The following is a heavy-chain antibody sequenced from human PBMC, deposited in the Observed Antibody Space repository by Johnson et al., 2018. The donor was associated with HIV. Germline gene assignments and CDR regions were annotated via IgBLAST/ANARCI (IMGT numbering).Heavy chain of an antibody. D-gene: IGHD2-8*01. Sequence: MLLVESGGGLVQPGGSLRLSCAASGFTFSSYWMSWVRQAPGKGLEWVANIKQDGSEKYYVDSVKGRLTISRDNAKNSLYLQMNSLRAEDTAVYYCARDNIVLMVGGAFDIWGQGTMVTVSS. J-gene: IGHJ3*02. CDR1: GFTFSSYW. CDR2: IKQDGSEK. CDR3: ARDNIVLMVGGAFDI. V-gene: IGHV3-7*01.